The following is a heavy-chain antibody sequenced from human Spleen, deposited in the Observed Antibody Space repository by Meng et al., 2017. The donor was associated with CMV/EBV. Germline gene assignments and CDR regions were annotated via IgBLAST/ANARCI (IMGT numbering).Heavy chain of an antibody. CDR1: GGSFSGYY. V-gene: IGHV4-34*01. CDR2: INHSGST. J-gene: IGHJ4*02. D-gene: IGHD6-13*01. Sequence: LTCAVYGGSFSGYYWSWIRQPPGKGLEWIGEINHSGSTNYNPSLKSRVTISVDTSKNQFSLKLSSVTAADTAVYYRARGWRQQPVRYWGQGTLVTVSS. CDR3: ARGWRQQPVRY.